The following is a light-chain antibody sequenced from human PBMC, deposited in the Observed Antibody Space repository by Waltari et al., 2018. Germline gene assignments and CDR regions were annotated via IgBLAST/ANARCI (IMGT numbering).Light chain of an antibody. CDR3: AAWDYSLNYV. J-gene: IGLJ1*01. CDR2: SNN. CDR1: TSNIGCNS. Sequence: QSVLTQPPSAAGTPGQRVTTSRPGSTSNIGCNSVNWYQPPPAPAPTLLIYSNNQRPSGVPDRFAASKSGTSASLAISGLYYEDEADYYCAAWDYSLNYVFGSGTKVTVL. V-gene: IGLV1-44*01.